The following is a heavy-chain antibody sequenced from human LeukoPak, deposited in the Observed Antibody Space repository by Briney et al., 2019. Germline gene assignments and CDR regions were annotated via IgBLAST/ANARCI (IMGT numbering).Heavy chain of an antibody. J-gene: IGHJ4*02. CDR1: GYTFTSHY. Sequence: GASVKVSFTASGYTFTSHYIQWVRQAPGQGLEWMGIINPSGGSTNYAQKLQGRVILTRDTSTSTVYMELSSLRSEDTAMYYCATYSGSYYADPFDYWGQGTLVTVSS. D-gene: IGHD1-26*01. V-gene: IGHV1-46*04. CDR2: INPSGGST. CDR3: ATYSGSYYADPFDY.